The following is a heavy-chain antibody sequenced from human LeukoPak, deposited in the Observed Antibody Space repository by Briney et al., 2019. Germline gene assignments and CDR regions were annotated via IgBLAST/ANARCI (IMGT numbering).Heavy chain of an antibody. V-gene: IGHV3-74*01. CDR3: VRVYTYYDTSTGFSEHYGMDV. D-gene: IGHD3-9*01. CDR1: GFTFSSYW. Sequence: GGSLRLSCAASGFTFSSYWMHWVRQVPGKGLVWVSRINSDGTSSIYADSVKDRFTISRDNARNTVFLQMNSLRAEDTAVYYCVRVYTYYDTSTGFSEHYGMDVWGKGTTVTVSS. CDR2: INSDGTSS. J-gene: IGHJ6*04.